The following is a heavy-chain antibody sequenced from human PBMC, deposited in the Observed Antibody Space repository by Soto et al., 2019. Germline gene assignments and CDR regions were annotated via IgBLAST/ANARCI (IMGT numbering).Heavy chain of an antibody. CDR1: GGSLSGYY. J-gene: IGHJ4*02. D-gene: IGHD4-17*01. V-gene: IGHV4-34*01. CDR3: ARGRDGGAAN. Sequence: QVHLQQWGAGLVKPSETLSLTCAVYGGSLSGYYWSWIRQPPGKGLEWIGEINPSGSTNYTPSLRSRVTMSGDTPKHQSSLKLISVTAAATAVYSCARGRDGGAANWGQGTLVTVSS. CDR2: INPSGST.